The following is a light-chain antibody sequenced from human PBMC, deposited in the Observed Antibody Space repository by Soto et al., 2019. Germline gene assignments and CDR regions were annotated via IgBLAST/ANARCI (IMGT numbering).Light chain of an antibody. Sequence: EIQMTQSPSTLSASVGDTVSVTCRAIEGVAKCLAWHQQKPGRAPEILISDASDLTSGVPSSFRGSGSGKDFTLTISGLQPDDSATYYCQQYKNWWTFGQGTKVEIK. V-gene: IGKV1-5*01. J-gene: IGKJ1*01. CDR3: QQYKNWWT. CDR2: DAS. CDR1: EGVAKC.